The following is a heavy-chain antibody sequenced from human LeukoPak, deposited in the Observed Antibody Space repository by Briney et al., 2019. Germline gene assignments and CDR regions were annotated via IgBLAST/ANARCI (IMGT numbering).Heavy chain of an antibody. J-gene: IGHJ4*02. CDR3: ARGGRLAVAGKFDY. Sequence: PGGSLRLSCAASGFTFSSYSMNWVRQAPGKGLEWIGEINHSGSTNYNPSLKSRVTISVDTSKNQFSLKLSSVTAADTAVYYCARGGRLAVAGKFDYWGQGTLVTVSS. CDR2: INHSGST. V-gene: IGHV4-34*01. D-gene: IGHD6-19*01. CDR1: GFTFSSYS.